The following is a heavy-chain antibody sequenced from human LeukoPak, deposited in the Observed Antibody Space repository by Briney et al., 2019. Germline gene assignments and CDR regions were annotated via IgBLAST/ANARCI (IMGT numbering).Heavy chain of an antibody. CDR1: GFTFSSYE. CDR2: ISSSGDAI. D-gene: IGHD3-16*01. V-gene: IGHV3-48*03. CDR3: ARDRYVDENY. Sequence: TRGSLRLSCAASGFTFSSYEMNWVRQAPGKGLEWVSYISSSGDAIYYADSVKGRFTISRDNAKKSLYLQMNSLRGEDTGVYYCARDRYVDENYWGQGTLVTVSS. J-gene: IGHJ4*02.